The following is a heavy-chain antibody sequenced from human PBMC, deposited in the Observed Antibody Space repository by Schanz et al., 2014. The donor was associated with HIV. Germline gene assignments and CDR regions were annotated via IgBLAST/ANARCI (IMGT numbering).Heavy chain of an antibody. Sequence: QVQLQESGPGLVKPSQTLSLTCTVAGGSISSGGHYWSWIRQHPAKGLEWIGYMYYSGSTYYNPSLQIRVTISVDTSKTQFSLKLSSVTAADTAVYYCAISGSPWRDYYFNFWGQGTLVTVSS. CDR1: GGSISSGGHY. CDR3: AISGSPWRDYYFNF. J-gene: IGHJ4*02. CDR2: MYYSGST. V-gene: IGHV4-31*03. D-gene: IGHD3-10*01.